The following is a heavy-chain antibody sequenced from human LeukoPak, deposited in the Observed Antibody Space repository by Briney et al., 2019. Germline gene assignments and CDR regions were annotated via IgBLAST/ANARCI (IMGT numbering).Heavy chain of an antibody. CDR2: IYHSGNT. Sequence: SETLSLTCIVSGYSISSNYYWGWIRQPPGKGLEWIGSIYHSGNTYYNPSLKSRVTISVDTSKNQFSLKLRSVTAADTAVYYCARGGYNYNWFDPWGQGTLVTVSS. V-gene: IGHV4-38-2*02. CDR3: ARGGYNYNWFDP. J-gene: IGHJ5*02. CDR1: GYSISSNYY. D-gene: IGHD5-18*01.